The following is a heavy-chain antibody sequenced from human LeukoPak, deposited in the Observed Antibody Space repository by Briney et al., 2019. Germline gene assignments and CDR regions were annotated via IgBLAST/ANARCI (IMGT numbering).Heavy chain of an antibody. Sequence: PSETLSLTCTVSGVSISGYYWNWVRQPPGKGLEWIGLIHYSGSATYNPSLKSRLTMSVDSSKNQFSLKLSSVTAADTAVYYCARDYGDYIGALDIWGLGTMVTVSS. CDR1: GVSISGYY. CDR3: ARDYGDYIGALDI. V-gene: IGHV4-59*12. J-gene: IGHJ3*02. CDR2: IHYSGSA. D-gene: IGHD4-17*01.